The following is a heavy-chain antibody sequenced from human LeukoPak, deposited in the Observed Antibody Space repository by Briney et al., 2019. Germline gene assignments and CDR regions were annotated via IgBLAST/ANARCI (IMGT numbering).Heavy chain of an antibody. V-gene: IGHV1-2*02. D-gene: IGHD2-2*01. Sequence: GASVKVSCKASGYTFTGYYMHWVRQAPGQGLEWMGWINPNSGGTNYAQKFQGRVTMTRDTSISTAYMELSRLRSDDTAVYYCARARLRVVPAPSWFDPWGEGTLVTVSS. CDR3: ARARLRVVPAPSWFDP. J-gene: IGHJ5*02. CDR1: GYTFTGYY. CDR2: INPNSGGT.